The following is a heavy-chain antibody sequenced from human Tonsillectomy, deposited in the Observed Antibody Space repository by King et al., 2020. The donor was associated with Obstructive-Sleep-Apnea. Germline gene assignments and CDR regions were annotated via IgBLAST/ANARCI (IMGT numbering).Heavy chain of an antibody. CDR1: GGSISSSSYY. Sequence: QLQESGPGLVKPSETLSLTCTVSGGSISSSSYYWGWVRQPPGKGLEWIGNIYYSGSTYYNPSLKSRVTISVDKSKNQFSLKLSSVTAADTAVYFCATGADILGRGAFDIWGQGTMVTVSS. V-gene: IGHV4-39*07. D-gene: IGHD3-9*01. CDR2: IYYSGST. CDR3: ATGADILGRGAFDI. J-gene: IGHJ3*02.